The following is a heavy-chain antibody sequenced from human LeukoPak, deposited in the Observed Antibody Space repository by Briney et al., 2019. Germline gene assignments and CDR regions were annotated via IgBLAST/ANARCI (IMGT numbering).Heavy chain of an antibody. CDR2: IYYTGST. CDR1: GGSFSGYY. Sequence: SETLSLTCAVYGGSFSGYYWSWIRQPPGKGLEWIGNIYYTGSTYYNASLQSRVTISIDTSKNQFSLQLNSVTPEDTAVYYCAREFLISGWYDSFDYWGQGTLVTVSS. V-gene: IGHV4-34*01. J-gene: IGHJ4*02. D-gene: IGHD6-19*01. CDR3: AREFLISGWYDSFDY.